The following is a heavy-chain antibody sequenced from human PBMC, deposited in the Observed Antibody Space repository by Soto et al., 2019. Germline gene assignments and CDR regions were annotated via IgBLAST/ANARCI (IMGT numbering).Heavy chain of an antibody. CDR2: FDPEDGET. CDR3: AISSSSWYRADSWFDP. V-gene: IGHV1-24*01. J-gene: IGHJ5*02. D-gene: IGHD6-13*01. Sequence: ASVKVSCKVSGYTLTELSMHWVRQAPGKGLEWMGGFDPEDGETIYAQKFQGRVTMTEDTSTDTAYMELSSLRSEDTAVYYCAISSSSWYRADSWFDPWGQGTLVTVSS. CDR1: GYTLTELS.